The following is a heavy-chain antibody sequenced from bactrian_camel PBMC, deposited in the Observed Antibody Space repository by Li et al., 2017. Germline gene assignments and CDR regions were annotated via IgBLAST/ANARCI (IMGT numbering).Heavy chain of an antibody. D-gene: IGHD3*01. V-gene: IGHV3S6*01. J-gene: IGHJ4*01. CDR2: IDTDGSTRG. Sequence: LVESGGGSVRTGGSLRLSCTASGSTAGRHCWAWFRQSPGEEREGVACIDTDGSTRGCYPDSVKGRFTISHDAAKSTTYLQMNSLKSEDTAMYYCAADRAGVACRSTRGDNYWGQGTQVTVS. CDR3: AADRAGVACRSTRGDNY. CDR1: GSTAGRHC.